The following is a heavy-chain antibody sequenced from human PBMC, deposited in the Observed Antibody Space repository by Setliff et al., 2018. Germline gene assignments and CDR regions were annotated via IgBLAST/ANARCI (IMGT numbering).Heavy chain of an antibody. CDR2: IFNDGST. CDR1: GITISNNF. J-gene: IGHJ4*02. CDR3: ARSENCFSTHCSPYDY. Sequence: GGSLRLSCVVSGITISNNFWSWVRQAPGKGLEWVSIIFNDGSTYYADSVKGRFTISRDNAKNSLYLQMNSLRAEDTATYYCARSENCFSTHCSPYDYWGQGTLVTVS. V-gene: IGHV3-66*01. D-gene: IGHD2-2*01.